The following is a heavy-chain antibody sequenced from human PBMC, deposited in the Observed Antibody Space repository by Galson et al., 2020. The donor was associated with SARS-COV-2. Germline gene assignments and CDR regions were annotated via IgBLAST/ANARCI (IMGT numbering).Heavy chain of an antibody. J-gene: IGHJ4*02. V-gene: IGHV3-30*04. CDR2: ISYDGSNK. CDR1: GFTFSSYA. Sequence: GESLKISCAASGFTFSSYAMHWVRQAPGKGLEWVAVISYDGSNKYYADSVKGRITISRDNSKNTLYLQMNSLRAEDTAVYYCPRALGLVIITIDYWGQGTLVTVSS. CDR3: PRALGLVIITIDY. D-gene: IGHD3-9*01.